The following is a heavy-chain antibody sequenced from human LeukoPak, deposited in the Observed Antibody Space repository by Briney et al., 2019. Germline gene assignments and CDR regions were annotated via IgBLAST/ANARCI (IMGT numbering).Heavy chain of an antibody. CDR2: IRSSSSTI. CDR3: VCLGLGGLSLD. CDR1: GFTFSSYS. Sequence: GGSLRLSCAASGFTFSSYSINWVRQAPGKGLEWVSYIRSSSSTIYYADSVKGRFTISTDNANNSLYLQMNSLRVEDTAVYYCVCLGLGGLSLDWGQGTLVTVSS. J-gene: IGHJ4*02. V-gene: IGHV3-48*01. D-gene: IGHD3-16*01.